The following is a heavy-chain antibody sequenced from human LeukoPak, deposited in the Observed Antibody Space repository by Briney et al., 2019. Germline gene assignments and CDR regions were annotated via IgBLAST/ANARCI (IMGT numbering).Heavy chain of an antibody. CDR1: GFPFSSYG. CDR3: ARGQPPSYYDMDV. J-gene: IGHJ6*02. CDR2: IWSDGSSK. D-gene: IGHD6-13*01. V-gene: IGHV3-33*01. Sequence: PGRSLILSCAASGFPFSSYGMHWVRQAPGKGLEWVAVIWSDGSSKHYADSVKGRFTISRDHSKNTLYLQMSSLRAEDTALYYCARGQPPSYYDMDVWGQGTTVTVSS.